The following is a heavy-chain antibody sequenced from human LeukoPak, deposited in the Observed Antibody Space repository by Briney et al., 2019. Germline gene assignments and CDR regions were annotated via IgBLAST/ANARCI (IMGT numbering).Heavy chain of an antibody. D-gene: IGHD3-3*01. J-gene: IGHJ4*02. CDR1: GDSISSYY. CDR3: TSGWMGNTSGYYTLDY. V-gene: IGHV4-59*01. Sequence: KTSETLSLTCTVSGDSISSYYLSWIRQPPGKGLEWIGYIYYTGSTKYNPSLKSRVTISIDMSKKQFSLKLSSVTAADTAVYYCTSGWMGNTSGYYTLDYWGQGTLVTVSS. CDR2: IYYTGST.